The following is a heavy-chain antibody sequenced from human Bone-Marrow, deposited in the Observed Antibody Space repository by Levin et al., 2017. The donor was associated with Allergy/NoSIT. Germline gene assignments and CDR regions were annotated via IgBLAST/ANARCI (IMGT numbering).Heavy chain of an antibody. Sequence: AGGSLRLSCAASGFTFSSYAMHWVRQAPGKGLEWVAVISYDGSNKYYADSVKGRFTISRDNSKNTLYLQMNSLRAEDTAVYYCARNQGYYYDSRGNDYWGQGTLVTVSS. V-gene: IGHV3-30-3*01. J-gene: IGHJ4*02. D-gene: IGHD3-22*01. CDR1: GFTFSSYA. CDR3: ARNQGYYYDSRGNDY. CDR2: ISYDGSNK.